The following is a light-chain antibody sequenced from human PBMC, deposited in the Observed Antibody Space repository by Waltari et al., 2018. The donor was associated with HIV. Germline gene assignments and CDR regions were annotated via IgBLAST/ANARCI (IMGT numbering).Light chain of an antibody. J-gene: IGKJ3*01. Sequence: DIQLTQSPSFLSASVGDRVTFTCRASQGIMNSLAWYQQRPGKAPNLLIYAASTLHSGVPSRFSGSGSGTDFTLTISRLQPEDFATYYCQQFKTYPLTFGPGTKVDVK. CDR2: AAS. CDR3: QQFKTYPLT. V-gene: IGKV1-9*01. CDR1: QGIMNS.